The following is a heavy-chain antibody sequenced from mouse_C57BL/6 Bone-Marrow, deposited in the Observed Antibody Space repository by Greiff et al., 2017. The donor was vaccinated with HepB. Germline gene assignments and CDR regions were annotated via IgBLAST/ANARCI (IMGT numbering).Heavy chain of an antibody. J-gene: IGHJ3*01. V-gene: IGHV1-76*01. CDR3: ASTGDYDQTAWFAY. CDR2: IYPGSGNT. Sequence: VQLKESGAELVRPGASVKLSCKASGYTFTDYYINWVKQRPGQGLEWIARIYPGSGNTYYNEKFKGKATLTAEKSSSTAYMQLSSLTSEDSAVYFCASTGDYDQTAWFAYWGQGTLVTVSA. D-gene: IGHD2-4*01. CDR1: GYTFTDYY.